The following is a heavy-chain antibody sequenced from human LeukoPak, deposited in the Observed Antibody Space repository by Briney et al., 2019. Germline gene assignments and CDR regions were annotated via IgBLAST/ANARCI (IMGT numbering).Heavy chain of an antibody. Sequence: PGRRLRLSRASSGFTFRSYAMSWVRQAPGKGREWGADLSGSGATRNYADAVKGRFTISRDNSQNTLFLQISSLRAEDTALYYCARDPAPILRRAFDIWGQGTMVTVSS. V-gene: IGHV3-23*01. CDR2: LSGSGATR. CDR1: GFTFRSYA. CDR3: ARDPAPILRRAFDI. J-gene: IGHJ3*02. D-gene: IGHD5-24*01.